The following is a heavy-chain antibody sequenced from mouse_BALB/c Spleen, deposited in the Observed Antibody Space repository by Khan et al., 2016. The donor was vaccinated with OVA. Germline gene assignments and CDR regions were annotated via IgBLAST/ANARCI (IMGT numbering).Heavy chain of an antibody. CDR1: GYSITSGYY. CDR3: ARGYDGYYWFAY. CDR2: ISYDGSN. Sequence: EVQLLESGPGLVKPSQSLSLTCSVTGYSITSGYYWNWIRQFPGNKLEWMGYISYDGSNNYNPSLKNRISITRDTSKNQFFLKLNSVTTEDTATXYCARGYDGYYWFAYWGQGTLVTVSA. J-gene: IGHJ3*01. D-gene: IGHD2-3*01. V-gene: IGHV3-6*02.